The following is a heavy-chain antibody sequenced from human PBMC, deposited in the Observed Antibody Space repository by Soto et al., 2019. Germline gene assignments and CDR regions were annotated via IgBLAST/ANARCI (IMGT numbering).Heavy chain of an antibody. Sequence: QVQLQESGPGLVKPSETLSLTCTVSGGSISSYYWSWIRQPPGKGLEWIGYIYYSGSTNYNPSLKSRVTISVDTSKNQFSLKLSSVTAADTAVYYCARDGQRGCSGGSCAPFDIWGQGTMVTVSS. J-gene: IGHJ3*02. CDR1: GGSISSYY. V-gene: IGHV4-59*01. D-gene: IGHD2-15*01. CDR3: ARDGQRGCSGGSCAPFDI. CDR2: IYYSGST.